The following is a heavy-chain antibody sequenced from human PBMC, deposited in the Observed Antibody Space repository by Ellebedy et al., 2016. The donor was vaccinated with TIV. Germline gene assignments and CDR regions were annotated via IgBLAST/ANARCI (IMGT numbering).Heavy chain of an antibody. V-gene: IGHV3-20*04. CDR1: GFNFDDHG. CDR2: ITWNGENT. D-gene: IGHD6-19*01. Sequence: ESLKISCAASGFNFDDHGLSWVRQVPGKGLQWVAGITWNGENTGYADSVKGRFTISRDNAEKFVYLQMNSLRVADTALYYCARDPNYSGWYQFDFWGQGALVIVSS. CDR3: ARDPNYSGWYQFDF. J-gene: IGHJ4*02.